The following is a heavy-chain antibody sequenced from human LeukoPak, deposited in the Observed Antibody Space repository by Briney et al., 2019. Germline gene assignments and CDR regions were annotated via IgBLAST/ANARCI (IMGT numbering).Heavy chain of an antibody. CDR2: IYYSGST. CDR3: ASSGSGSYYRSPAFKYYYYGMDV. Sequence: SETLSLTCTVSGGSISSGDYYWSWIRQPPGKGLEWIGYIYYSGSTYYNPSLKSRVTISVDTSKNQFSLKLSSVTAAGTAVYYCASSGSGSYYRSPAFKYYYYGMDVWGQGTTVTVSS. D-gene: IGHD3-10*01. CDR1: GGSISSGDYY. J-gene: IGHJ6*02. V-gene: IGHV4-30-4*01.